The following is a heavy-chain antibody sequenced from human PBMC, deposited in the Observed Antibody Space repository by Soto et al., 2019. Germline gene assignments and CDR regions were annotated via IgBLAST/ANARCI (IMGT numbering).Heavy chain of an antibody. Sequence: QVQLVQSGAEVKKPGASVKVSCKASGYTFTSYYMHWVRQAPGQGLEWMGIINPSGGSTSYAQKFQGRVTMTRDTSTSTVYMELSSLRSEDTAVYYCASITFGGVIVRPDAFDIWGQGKMVTVSS. CDR3: ASITFGGVIVRPDAFDI. CDR1: GYTFTSYY. V-gene: IGHV1-46*01. D-gene: IGHD3-16*02. CDR2: INPSGGST. J-gene: IGHJ3*02.